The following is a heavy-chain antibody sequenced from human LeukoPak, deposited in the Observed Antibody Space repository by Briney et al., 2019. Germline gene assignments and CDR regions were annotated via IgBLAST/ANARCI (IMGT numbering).Heavy chain of an antibody. V-gene: IGHV3-66*01. Sequence: PGGSLRLSCAASGFTVSSNYMSWVRQAPGKGLEWVSVIYSGGSTYYADSVKGRFTISRDNSKNTLYLQMNSLRAEDTAVYYCARDSRSPTIASYWGQGTLVTVSS. CDR1: GFTVSSNY. D-gene: IGHD2/OR15-2a*01. CDR2: IYSGGST. J-gene: IGHJ4*02. CDR3: ARDSRSPTIASY.